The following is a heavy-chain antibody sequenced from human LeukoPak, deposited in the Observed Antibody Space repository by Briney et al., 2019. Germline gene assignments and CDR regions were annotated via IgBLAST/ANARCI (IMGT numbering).Heavy chain of an antibody. J-gene: IGHJ5*02. Sequence: SETLSLTCTVSGYSISSGYYWSWIRQPPGKGLEWIGEINHSGSTNYNPSLKSRVTISVDTSKNQFSLKLSSVTAADTAVYYCARLQLLWFGELFNWFDPWGQGTLVTVSS. V-gene: IGHV4-38-2*02. CDR3: ARLQLLWFGELFNWFDP. CDR2: INHSGST. D-gene: IGHD3-10*01. CDR1: GYSISSGYY.